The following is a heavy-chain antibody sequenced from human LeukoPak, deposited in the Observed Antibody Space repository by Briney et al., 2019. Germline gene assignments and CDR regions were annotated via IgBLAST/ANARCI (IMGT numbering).Heavy chain of an antibody. CDR3: ANYGYQYYFDY. J-gene: IGHJ4*02. D-gene: IGHD2-2*01. Sequence: GGSLRLSCAASGFTFSGYAMSWVRQAPGKGLEWVSAISGSGGSTYYADSVKGRFTISRDNSKNTLYLQMNSLRAEDTAVYYCANYGYQYYFDYWGQGTLVTVSS. CDR2: ISGSGGST. V-gene: IGHV3-23*01. CDR1: GFTFSGYA.